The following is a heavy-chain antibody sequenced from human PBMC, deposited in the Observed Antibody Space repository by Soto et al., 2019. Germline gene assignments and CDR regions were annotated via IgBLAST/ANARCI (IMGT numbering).Heavy chain of an antibody. Sequence: PEARPLPSTVSGCLTRTGAYLLGWSRQPPGKGLEWIGSIYYSGRTYSNPSLKSRVTISVDTSKNQFSLKLSSVTAADTAVYYCATLYGDYVSYWGQGSLVTVS. D-gene: IGHD4-17*01. J-gene: IGHJ4*02. V-gene: IGHV4-39*01. CDR2: IYYSGRT. CDR1: GCLTRTGAYL. CDR3: ATLYGDYVSY.